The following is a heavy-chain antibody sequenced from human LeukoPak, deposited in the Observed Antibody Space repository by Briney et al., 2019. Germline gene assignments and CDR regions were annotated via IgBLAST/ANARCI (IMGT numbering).Heavy chain of an antibody. CDR1: GGSFSSSSYY. Sequence: PSETLSLTCTVSGGSFSSSSYYWGWIRQPPGKGLEWIGSIYYSGSTYYNPSLKSRVTISVDTSKNQFSLKLSSVTAADTAVYYCARGGPLMYYYGSGSPFDPWGQGTLVTVSS. D-gene: IGHD3-10*01. CDR3: ARGGPLMYYYGSGSPFDP. J-gene: IGHJ5*02. CDR2: IYYSGST. V-gene: IGHV4-39*01.